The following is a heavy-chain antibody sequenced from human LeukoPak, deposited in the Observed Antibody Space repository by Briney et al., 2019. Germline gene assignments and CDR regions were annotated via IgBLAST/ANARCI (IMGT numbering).Heavy chain of an antibody. CDR3: ARWGPSPSDY. J-gene: IGHJ4*02. V-gene: IGHV1-18*01. D-gene: IGHD1-26*01. CDR2: ISAYNGNT. CDR1: GYIFINHG. Sequence: ASVKASCKASGYIFINHGIACVRQAPGQGLEYMGWISAYNGNTDYAQKFQGRVTMTTDTSTSTAYMEVRGLRFDDTAVYYCARWGPSPSDYWGQGTLVTVSS.